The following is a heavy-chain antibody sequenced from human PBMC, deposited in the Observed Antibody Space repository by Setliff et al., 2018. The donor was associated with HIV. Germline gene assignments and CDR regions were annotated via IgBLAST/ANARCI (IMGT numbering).Heavy chain of an antibody. CDR3: ARGALLAVFDFDH. Sequence: ASVKVSCKAFGYTFTTYSLHWVRQAPEQSLEWMGWINVGKGDTKYSQEFQGRISITTDTSASTGYMELSSLRSDDTAVYFCARGALLAVFDFDHWGHGTLVTVSS. V-gene: IGHV1-3*01. CDR2: INVGKGDT. J-gene: IGHJ4*01. CDR1: GYTFTTYS. D-gene: IGHD3-10*01.